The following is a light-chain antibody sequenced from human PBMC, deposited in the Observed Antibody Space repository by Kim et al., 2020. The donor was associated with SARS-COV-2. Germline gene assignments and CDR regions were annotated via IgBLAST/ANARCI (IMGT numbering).Light chain of an antibody. J-gene: IGLJ3*02. V-gene: IGLV7-43*01. Sequence: QAVVTQEPSLTVSPGGTVTLTCASSTGTVTSAFRRNWFHQKPGQPPRSLIYGVKSRHSWTPARSSGSLPGGKAALTVSGVQPEDEADYYCLLCYLGSWVFGGGTQLTVL. CDR3: LLCYLGSWV. CDR1: TGTVTSAFR. CDR2: GVK.